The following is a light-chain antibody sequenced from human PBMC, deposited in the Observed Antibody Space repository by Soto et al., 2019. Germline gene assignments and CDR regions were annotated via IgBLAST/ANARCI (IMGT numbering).Light chain of an antibody. CDR3: CSYAGGLFV. Sequence: QSALTQPRSESGSPGQSVTISCTGTSSDVGRYNYVSWYQQHPGKAPKLMIYDVSERPSGVPGRFSGSKSGNAASLTISGLQAEDEADYYCCSYAGGLFVFGTGTKLTVL. V-gene: IGLV2-11*01. CDR2: DVS. J-gene: IGLJ1*01. CDR1: SSDVGRYNY.